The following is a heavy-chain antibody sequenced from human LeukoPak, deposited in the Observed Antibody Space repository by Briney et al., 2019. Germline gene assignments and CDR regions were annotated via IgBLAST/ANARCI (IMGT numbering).Heavy chain of an antibody. CDR2: IYYSGST. CDR3: ARHDGSSWYYAFDV. Sequence: SETLSLTCAVSGVSISSYYWSWIRQPPGKGLEWIGYIYYSGSTNYNPSLKSRVTISLDTSKNQFSLKLSSVTAADTAVYYCARHDGSSWYYAFDVWGQGTMVTVSS. CDR1: GVSISSYY. V-gene: IGHV4-59*08. D-gene: IGHD6-13*01. J-gene: IGHJ3*01.